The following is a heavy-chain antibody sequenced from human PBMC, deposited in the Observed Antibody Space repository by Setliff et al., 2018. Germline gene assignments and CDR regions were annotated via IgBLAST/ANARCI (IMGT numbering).Heavy chain of an antibody. CDR3: AREQWLDPPGYYYMDV. CDR1: GYSIGYSIGSGYY. CDR2: IYHSGST. Sequence: SETLSLTCAVSGYSIGYSIGSGYYWGWIRQPPGKGLEWIGSIYHSGSTYHNPSLKSRVTISVDTSKNQFSLKLNSVTAADMAVYYCAREQWLDPPGYYYMDVWAKGTTVTVSS. D-gene: IGHD6-19*01. V-gene: IGHV4-38-2*02. J-gene: IGHJ6*03.